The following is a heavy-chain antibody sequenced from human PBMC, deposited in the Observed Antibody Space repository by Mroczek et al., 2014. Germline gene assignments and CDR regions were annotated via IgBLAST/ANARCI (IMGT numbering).Heavy chain of an antibody. CDR2: MNPNSGNT. D-gene: IGHD3-3*01. CDR3: ARPYDFWSGSYYGMDV. J-gene: IGHJ6*02. V-gene: IGHV1-8*01. CDR1: GYTFTSYD. Sequence: SGAEVKKPGASVKVSCKASGYTFTSYDINWVRQATGQGLEWMGWMNPNSGNTGYAQKFQGRVTMTRNTSISTAYMELSSLRSEDTAVYYCARPYDFWSGSYYGMDVWGQGTTVTVSS.